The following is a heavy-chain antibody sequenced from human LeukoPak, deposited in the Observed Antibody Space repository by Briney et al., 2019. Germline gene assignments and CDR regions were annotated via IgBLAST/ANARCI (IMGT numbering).Heavy chain of an antibody. CDR2: VYPGDSDT. CDR1: GYSFSNYW. Sequence: GESLRISCKGSGYSFSNYWIGWVRQTPGKGLEWMGIVYPGDSDTRYSPSFQGQVTISADKSISTAYLQWSSLKASDTAMYYCARQGDSGSYYGPFDIWGQGTMVTVSS. D-gene: IGHD1-26*01. V-gene: IGHV5-51*01. CDR3: ARQGDSGSYYGPFDI. J-gene: IGHJ3*02.